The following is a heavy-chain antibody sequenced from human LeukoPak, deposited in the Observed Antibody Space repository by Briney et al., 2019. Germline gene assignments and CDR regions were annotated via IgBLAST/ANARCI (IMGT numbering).Heavy chain of an antibody. CDR1: GFTFSDYY. V-gene: IGHV3-11*01. D-gene: IGHD5-24*01. J-gene: IGHJ4*02. CDR2: ISSSGSTI. Sequence: PGGSLRLSCAASGFTFSDYYMSWIRQAPGKGLEWVSYISSSGSTIYYADSVKGRSTISRDNAKNSLYLQMNSLRAEDTAAYYCARSVEMATILLDYWGQGTLVTVSS. CDR3: ARSVEMATILLDY.